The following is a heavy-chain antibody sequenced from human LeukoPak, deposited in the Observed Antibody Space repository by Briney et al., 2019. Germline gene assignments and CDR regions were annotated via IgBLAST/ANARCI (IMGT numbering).Heavy chain of an antibody. Sequence: ASVKVSCKASGYTFTSYGISWVRQAPGQGLERMGWISAYNGNTNYAQKLQGRVTMTTDTSTSTAYMELRSLRSDDTAVYYCARSALYMVRGVSDYWGQGTLVTVSS. CDR3: ARSALYMVRGVSDY. J-gene: IGHJ4*02. CDR1: GYTFTSYG. D-gene: IGHD3-10*01. CDR2: ISAYNGNT. V-gene: IGHV1-18*01.